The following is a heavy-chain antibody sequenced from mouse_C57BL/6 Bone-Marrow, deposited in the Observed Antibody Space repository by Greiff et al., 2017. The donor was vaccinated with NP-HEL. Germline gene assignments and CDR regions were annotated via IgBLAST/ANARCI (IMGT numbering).Heavy chain of an antibody. V-gene: IGHV5-17*01. Sequence: EVNVVESGGGLVKPGGSLKLSCAASGFTFSDYGMHWVRQAPEKGLEWVAYISSGSSTIYYADTVKGRFTISRDNAKNTLFLQMTSLRSEDTAMYYGATGYYGSSSLTWYFDVWGTGTTVTVSS. CDR1: GFTFSDYG. J-gene: IGHJ1*03. CDR2: ISSGSSTI. D-gene: IGHD1-1*01. CDR3: ATGYYGSSSLTWYFDV.